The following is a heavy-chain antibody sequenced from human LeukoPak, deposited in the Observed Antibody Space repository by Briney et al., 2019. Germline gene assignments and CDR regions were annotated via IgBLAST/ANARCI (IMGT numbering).Heavy chain of an antibody. J-gene: IGHJ4*02. CDR1: GGSISSYY. CDR2: IYYSGST. CDR3: ARVVAGTFGY. Sequence: KPSETLSLTCTGSGGSISSYYWSWIRQPPGKGLEWIGYIYYSGSTNYNPSLKSRVTISVDTSKNQFSLKLSSVTAADTAVYYCARVVAGTFGYWGQGTLVTVSS. V-gene: IGHV4-59*01. D-gene: IGHD6-19*01.